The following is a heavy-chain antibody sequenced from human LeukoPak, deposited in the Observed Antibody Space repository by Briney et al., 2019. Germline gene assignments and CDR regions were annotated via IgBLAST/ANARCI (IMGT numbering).Heavy chain of an antibody. J-gene: IGHJ4*02. Sequence: PMASVTVSCTASGYTFTSYGISWVRQAPGQGLEWMGWISAYNGNTNYAQKLQGRVTMTTDTSTSTAYMELRSLRSDDTAVYYCARDPGPRERAGAIDYWGQGTLVTVSS. CDR1: GYTFTSYG. CDR3: ARDPGPRERAGAIDY. CDR2: ISAYNGNT. V-gene: IGHV1-18*01. D-gene: IGHD6-13*01.